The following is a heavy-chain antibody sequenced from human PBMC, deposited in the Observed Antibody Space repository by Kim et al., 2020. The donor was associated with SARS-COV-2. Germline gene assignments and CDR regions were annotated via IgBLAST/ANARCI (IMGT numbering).Heavy chain of an antibody. J-gene: IGHJ4*02. CDR2: ISYDGSNK. D-gene: IGHD3-10*01. CDR3: AKSYGSGSYHDY. Sequence: GGSLRLSCAASGFTFSSYGMHWVRQAPGKGLEWVAVISYDGSNKYYADSVKGRFTISRDNSKNTLYLQMNSLRAEDTAVYYCAKSYGSGSYHDYWGQGTL. V-gene: IGHV3-30*18. CDR1: GFTFSSYG.